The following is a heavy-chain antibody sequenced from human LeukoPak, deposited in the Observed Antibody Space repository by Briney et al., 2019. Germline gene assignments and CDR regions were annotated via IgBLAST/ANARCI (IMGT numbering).Heavy chain of an antibody. V-gene: IGHV3-7*01. J-gene: IGHJ4*02. D-gene: IGHD3-22*01. CDR2: IKQDGSEK. CDR3: ARVARSSGYYYGGFDY. CDR1: GFTFSSYW. Sequence: GGSLRLSCAASGFTFSSYWMSWVRQAPGKGLEWVANIKQDGSEKYYVDSVKGRFTISRDNAKNSLYLQMNSLRAEDTAVYYCARVARSSGYYYGGFDYWGQGTLVTVSS.